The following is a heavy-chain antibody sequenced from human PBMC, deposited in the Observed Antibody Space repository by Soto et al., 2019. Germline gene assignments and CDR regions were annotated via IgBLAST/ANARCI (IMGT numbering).Heavy chain of an antibody. CDR1: GYTFTSYG. J-gene: IGHJ4*02. D-gene: IGHD3-10*01. Sequence: GASVKVSCKASGYTFTSYGISWVRQAPGQGLEWMGWISAYNGNTNYAQKLQGRVTMTTDTSTSTAYMELRSLRSDDTAVYYCARVSRMSVGLWFGELLNYWGQGTLVTVSS. CDR3: ARVSRMSVGLWFGELLNY. CDR2: ISAYNGNT. V-gene: IGHV1-18*04.